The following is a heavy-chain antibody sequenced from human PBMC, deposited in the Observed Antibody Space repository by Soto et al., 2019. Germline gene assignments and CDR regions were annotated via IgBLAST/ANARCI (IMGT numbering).Heavy chain of an antibody. V-gene: IGHV3-48*01. CDR2: IGSSSVTI. D-gene: IGHD6-19*01. J-gene: IGHJ4*02. CDR3: ARVPRSGWPYFFDY. CDR1: GLTLSSFV. Sequence: GGLLRHYCRVSGLTLSSFVVNWVSKEPGTGREWISCIGSSSVTIFHADSVKGRFTISRDSAKNSLYLQMNSLRAEDTAMYYCARVPRSGWPYFFDYWGLGTLVNVSS.